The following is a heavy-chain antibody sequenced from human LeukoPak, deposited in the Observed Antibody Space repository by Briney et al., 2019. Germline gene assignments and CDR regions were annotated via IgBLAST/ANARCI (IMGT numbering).Heavy chain of an antibody. Sequence: QPGGSLRLSCAASEFTVISNFMSWVRQAPGKELEWVSIIYSGGSTYYADSVKGRFTISRDNSKNTLYLQMNSLRAEDTAVYYCASWSGVLSHAFDIWGQGTMVTVSS. CDR3: ASWSGVLSHAFDI. D-gene: IGHD3-10*01. J-gene: IGHJ3*02. CDR2: IYSGGST. CDR1: EFTVISNF. V-gene: IGHV3-53*01.